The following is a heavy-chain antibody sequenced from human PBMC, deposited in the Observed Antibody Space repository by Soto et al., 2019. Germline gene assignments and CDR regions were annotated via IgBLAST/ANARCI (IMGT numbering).Heavy chain of an antibody. Sequence: SETLSLTCTVSGGSISSGDYYWSWIRQPPGKGLEWIGYIYYSGSTYYNPSLKSRVTISVDTSKNQFSLKLSSVTAADTAVYYCARTSYGSGNSQWFDPWGQGTLVTVSS. CDR2: IYYSGST. J-gene: IGHJ5*02. V-gene: IGHV4-30-4*01. CDR1: GGSISSGDYY. CDR3: ARTSYGSGNSQWFDP. D-gene: IGHD3-10*01.